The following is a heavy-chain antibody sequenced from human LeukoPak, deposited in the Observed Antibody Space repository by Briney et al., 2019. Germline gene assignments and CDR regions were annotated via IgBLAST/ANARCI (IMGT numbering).Heavy chain of an antibody. J-gene: IGHJ3*02. D-gene: IGHD3-3*01. CDR2: ITWNSGAR. CDR3: ARRSGWFAFDI. CDR1: GFSFGDDA. V-gene: IGHV3-9*01. Sequence: QPGGSLRLSCAASGFSFGDDAMHWVWQGPGRDLEWVSGITWNSGARAYADSVRGRFTISRDNAKNSLYLQMNSLRAEDTAFYYCARRSGWFAFDIWGQGTMVTVSS.